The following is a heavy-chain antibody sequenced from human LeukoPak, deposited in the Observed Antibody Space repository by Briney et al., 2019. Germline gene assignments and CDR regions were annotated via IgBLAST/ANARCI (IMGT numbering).Heavy chain of an antibody. CDR2: ISGSGGST. Sequence: GGSLRLSCAASGFTFSSYAMSWVRQAPGKGLEWVSAISGSGGSTYYADSVKGRFTISRANSKNTLYLQMNSLRAEDTAVYYCAKSFGGYDILTGYYEYYAFDIWGQGTMVTVSS. CDR3: AKSFGGYDILTGYYEYYAFDI. J-gene: IGHJ3*02. CDR1: GFTFSSYA. D-gene: IGHD3-9*01. V-gene: IGHV3-23*01.